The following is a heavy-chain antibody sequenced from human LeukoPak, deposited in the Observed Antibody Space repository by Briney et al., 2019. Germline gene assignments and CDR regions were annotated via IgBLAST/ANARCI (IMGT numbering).Heavy chain of an antibody. CDR3: ARGFRSRYFDL. CDR2: INHSGST. CDR1: GGSFSGYY. Sequence: PSETLSLTCAVYGGSFSGYYWSWIRQPPGKGLEWIGEINHSGSTNYNPSLKSRVTISVDTSKNQLSLKLSSVTAADTAVYYCARGFRSRYFDLWGRGTLVTVSS. V-gene: IGHV4-34*01. J-gene: IGHJ2*01. D-gene: IGHD6-13*01.